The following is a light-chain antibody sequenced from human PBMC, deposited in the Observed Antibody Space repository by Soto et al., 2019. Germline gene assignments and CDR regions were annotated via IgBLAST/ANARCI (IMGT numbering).Light chain of an antibody. CDR1: SSNIGAGYD. V-gene: IGLV1-40*01. CDR3: QSYDTSLNVVV. J-gene: IGLJ2*01. CDR2: RNS. Sequence: QSVLTQPPSVSGAPGQRVTISCTGSSSNIGAGYDVHWYQQHLGTAPKLLIYRNSNRPSGVPDRFSGSKSGTSASLAITGLQAEDEAEYYCQSYDTSLNVVVFGGGTKLTVL.